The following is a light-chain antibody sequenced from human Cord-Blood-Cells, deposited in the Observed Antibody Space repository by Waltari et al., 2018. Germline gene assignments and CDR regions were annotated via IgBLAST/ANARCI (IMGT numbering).Light chain of an antibody. CDR3: SSYTSSSTYV. V-gene: IGLV2-14*01. CDR1: SSDVGGQTY. Sequence: HSALTQPASVSGSPGQSITISCTGTSSDVGGQTYVSWYQQHPGKAPKLMIYEVSNRPSGVSNRFSGSKSGNTASLTISGLQAEDEADYYCSSYTSSSTYVFGTGTKVTVL. J-gene: IGLJ1*01. CDR2: EVS.